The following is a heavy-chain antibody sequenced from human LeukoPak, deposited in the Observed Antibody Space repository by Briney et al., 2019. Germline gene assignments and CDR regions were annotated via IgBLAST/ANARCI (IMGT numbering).Heavy chain of an antibody. J-gene: IGHJ4*02. CDR2: ISYDGSNK. D-gene: IGHD3-9*01. Sequence: PGGSLRLSRAASGFTFSSYAMHWVRQAPGKGLEWVAVISYDGSNKYYADSVKGRFTISRDNSKNTLYLQMNSLRAEDTAVYYCARGGRGHFDWLLYYYFDYWGQGTLVTVSS. V-gene: IGHV3-30*04. CDR1: GFTFSSYA. CDR3: ARGGRGHFDWLLYYYFDY.